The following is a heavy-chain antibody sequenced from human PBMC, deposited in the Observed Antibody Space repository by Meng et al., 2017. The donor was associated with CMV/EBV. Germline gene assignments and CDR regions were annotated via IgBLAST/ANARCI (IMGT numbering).Heavy chain of an antibody. D-gene: IGHD6-13*01. V-gene: IGHV3-21*01. CDR3: ARTKQLVRFDY. CDR1: GFTFSSYS. Sequence: GGSLRLSCAASGFTFSSYSMNWVRQAPGKGLEWVSSISSISSYIYYADSVKGRFTISRDNAKNALYLQMNSVRAEGTAVYYCARTKQLVRFDYWGQGTLGTVSS. CDR2: ISSISSYI. J-gene: IGHJ4*02.